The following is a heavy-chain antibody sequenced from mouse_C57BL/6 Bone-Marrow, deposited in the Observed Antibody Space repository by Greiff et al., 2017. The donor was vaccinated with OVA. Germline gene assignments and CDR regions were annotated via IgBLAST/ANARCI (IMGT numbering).Heavy chain of an antibody. CDR2: IYPGDGDT. D-gene: IGHD2-4*01. CDR3: ARRIYYDYEDYFDY. V-gene: IGHV1-80*01. Sequence: VQLQQSGAELVKPGASVKISCKASGYAFSSYWMNWVKQRPGKGLEWIGQIYPGDGDTNYNGKFKGKATLTADKSSSKAYMQLSSLTSEDSAVYFCARRIYYDYEDYFDYWGQGTTLTVSS. CDR1: GYAFSSYW. J-gene: IGHJ2*01.